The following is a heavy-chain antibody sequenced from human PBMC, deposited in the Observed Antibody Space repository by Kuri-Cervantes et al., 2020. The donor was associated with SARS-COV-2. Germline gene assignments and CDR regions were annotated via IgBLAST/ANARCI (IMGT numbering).Heavy chain of an antibody. D-gene: IGHD6-19*01. CDR1: GFAFSSYA. CDR3: ARLAVAGPEGRFDP. J-gene: IGHJ5*02. V-gene: IGHV3-23*01. Sequence: LSLTCAASGFAFSSYAMSWVRQAPGKGLEWVSAISGSGGSTYYADSVKGRFTISRDNSKNTLYLQMNSLRAEDTAVYYCARLAVAGPEGRFDPWGQGTLVTVSS. CDR2: ISGSGGST.